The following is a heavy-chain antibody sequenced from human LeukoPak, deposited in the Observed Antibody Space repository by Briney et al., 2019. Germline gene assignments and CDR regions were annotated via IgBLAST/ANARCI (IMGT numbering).Heavy chain of an antibody. D-gene: IGHD3-9*01. CDR1: GFTFSSSW. V-gene: IGHV3-7*05. CDR3: AREDILTGFDY. J-gene: IGHJ4*02. CDR2: IKKDGSEK. Sequence: GGSLRLSCAASGFTFSSSWMSWVRQAPGKGLEWVANIKKDGSEKYYVDSVKGRFTISRDNAKNSLYLQMNSLRAEDTAVYYCAREDILTGFDYWGQGTLVTVSS.